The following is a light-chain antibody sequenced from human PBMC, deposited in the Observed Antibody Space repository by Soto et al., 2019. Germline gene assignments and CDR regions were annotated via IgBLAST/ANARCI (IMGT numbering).Light chain of an antibody. V-gene: IGKV3-11*01. CDR3: QRRSNWALT. J-gene: IGKJ4*01. Sequence: EIVLTQSPATLSLSPGERATLSCRASQSVSSYLAWYQQKPGQAPRLLIYDASNRATAIPARFSGSGSGTGVTLTISSLAPEDFAVYYCQRRSNWALTFGRGTKVEIK. CDR1: QSVSSY. CDR2: DAS.